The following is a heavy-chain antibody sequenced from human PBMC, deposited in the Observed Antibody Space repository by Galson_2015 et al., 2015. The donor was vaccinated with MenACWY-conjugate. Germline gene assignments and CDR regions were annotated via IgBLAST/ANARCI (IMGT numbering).Heavy chain of an antibody. D-gene: IGHD2-15*01. J-gene: IGHJ3*02. Sequence: SLRLSYAASGFTVSNNYMSWVRQTPGKGLEWVSIIYSGGNTYFPDSLKDRFTISRDTSKNTLYLQMNSLRAEDTAVYYCTRTMVSSGNCDAFDIWGQGTAVTVSS. CDR3: TRTMVSSGNCDAFDI. V-gene: IGHV3-66*01. CDR2: IYSGGNT. CDR1: GFTVSNNY.